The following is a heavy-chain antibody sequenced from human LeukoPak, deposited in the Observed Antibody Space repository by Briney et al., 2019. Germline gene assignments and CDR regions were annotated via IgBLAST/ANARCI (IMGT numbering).Heavy chain of an antibody. D-gene: IGHD2-2*01. CDR1: DGSISSYY. V-gene: IGHV4-59*12. CDR3: ARDCSSTSCPQGRDY. Sequence: SETLSLTCTVSDGSISSYYWSWIRQPPGKGLEWIGYIYYSGSTNYNPSLKSRVTISVDTSKNQFSLKLSSVTAADTAVYYCARDCSSTSCPQGRDYWGQGTLVTVSS. J-gene: IGHJ4*02. CDR2: IYYSGST.